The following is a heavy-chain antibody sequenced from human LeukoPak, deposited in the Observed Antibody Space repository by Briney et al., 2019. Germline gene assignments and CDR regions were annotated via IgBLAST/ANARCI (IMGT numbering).Heavy chain of an antibody. J-gene: IGHJ4*02. CDR1: GFTFSSYG. D-gene: IGHD3-22*01. CDR3: AKDTYALRYYYDSSGYYYDALYY. CDR2: ISYDGSNK. Sequence: GGSLRLSCAASGFTFSSYGMHWVRQGPGKGLEWGAVISYDGSNKYYADYVKGRFTISRDNSKNTLYLQMNSLRAEDTAVYYCAKDTYALRYYYDSSGYYYDALYYWGQGTLVTVSS. V-gene: IGHV3-30*18.